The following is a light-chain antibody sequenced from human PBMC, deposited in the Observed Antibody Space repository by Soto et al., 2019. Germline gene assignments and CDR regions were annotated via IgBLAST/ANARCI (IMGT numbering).Light chain of an antibody. Sequence: EVVLTQSPATLSLSPGERATLSCRVSQSVDRYLAWYQQKPGQAPRLLIYDTSNRATGVPARFSGTGSGTDFALTVSSLEPEDFGVYYCQQRKFWPPLTFGGGTKVGIK. CDR1: QSVDRY. CDR3: QQRKFWPPLT. J-gene: IGKJ4*01. CDR2: DTS. V-gene: IGKV3-11*01.